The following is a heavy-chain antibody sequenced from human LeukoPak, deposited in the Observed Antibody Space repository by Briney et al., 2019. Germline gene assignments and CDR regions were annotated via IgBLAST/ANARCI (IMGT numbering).Heavy chain of an antibody. D-gene: IGHD4-17*01. CDR1: GDSISSYY. CDR2: IYYSGST. V-gene: IGHV4-59*08. Sequence: PSEALSLTCTVSGDSISSYYWSWIRQPPGKGLEWIGYIYYSGSTNYNPSLKSRVTISVDTSKNQFSLKLSSVAAADTAVYYCARRVYGDYRLNYFDYWGQGTLVTVSS. J-gene: IGHJ4*02. CDR3: ARRVYGDYRLNYFDY.